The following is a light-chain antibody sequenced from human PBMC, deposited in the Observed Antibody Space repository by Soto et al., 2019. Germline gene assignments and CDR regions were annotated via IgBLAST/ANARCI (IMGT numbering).Light chain of an antibody. CDR1: QSISSY. Sequence: DIQMTQSPSSLSASVGGSVTITCRASQSISSYLNWYQQKPGKAPKLLIYAASTLQSGVPSRFSGSGSGTDFTLTISSLQPEDFATYYCQQSYSTLTWTFGQGTKVDIK. V-gene: IGKV1-39*01. CDR2: AAS. J-gene: IGKJ1*01. CDR3: QQSYSTLTWT.